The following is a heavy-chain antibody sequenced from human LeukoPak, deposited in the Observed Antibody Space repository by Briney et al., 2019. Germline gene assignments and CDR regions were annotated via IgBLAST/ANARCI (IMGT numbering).Heavy chain of an antibody. Sequence: GSLRLSCAASGLTFSLYAMNWVRQAPGKGLEWVSYINDDSSDIHYAGSVRGRFTISRDDARKTLYLQLSSLRVEDTAVYYCARDTFQPGLNDSWGQGTLVTVSS. CDR2: INDDSSDI. CDR3: ARDTFQPGLNDS. D-gene: IGHD2-2*01. V-gene: IGHV3-21*05. J-gene: IGHJ4*02. CDR1: GLTFSLYA.